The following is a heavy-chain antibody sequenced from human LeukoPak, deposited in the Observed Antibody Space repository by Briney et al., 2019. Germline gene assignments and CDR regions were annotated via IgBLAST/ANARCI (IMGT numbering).Heavy chain of an antibody. Sequence: PGGSLRLSCEASGFTFRNYAMAWVRQSPGKGLEWVSGITGSGGHTYYADSVKGRFTSSRDNSKNTLYLQMNSLRAEDTAVYYCTKDLTDYHYYYTDVWGKGTTVIVSS. J-gene: IGHJ6*03. CDR1: GFTFRNYA. V-gene: IGHV3-23*01. D-gene: IGHD2-21*02. CDR2: ITGSGGHT. CDR3: TKDLTDYHYYYTDV.